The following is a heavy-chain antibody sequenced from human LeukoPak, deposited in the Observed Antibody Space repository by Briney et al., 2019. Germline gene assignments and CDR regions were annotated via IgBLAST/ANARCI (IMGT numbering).Heavy chain of an antibody. Sequence: GGSLKLSRAASGFTFSSYSMNWVRQAPGKGLEWVSSISSSSSYIYYADSVKGRFTISRDNAKNSLYLQMNSLRAEDTAVYYCARARPSPALYSSGRLGFDPWGQGTLVTVSS. J-gene: IGHJ5*02. V-gene: IGHV3-21*01. CDR3: ARARPSPALYSSGRLGFDP. CDR1: GFTFSSYS. D-gene: IGHD6-19*01. CDR2: ISSSSSYI.